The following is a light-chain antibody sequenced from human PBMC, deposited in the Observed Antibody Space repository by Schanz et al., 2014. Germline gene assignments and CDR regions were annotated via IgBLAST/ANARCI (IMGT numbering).Light chain of an antibody. CDR1: SSDVGGYKF. Sequence: QSALTQPASVSGSPGQSITISCTGTSSDVGGYKFVSWYQQHPGKAPKLMIYDVSNRPSGVSNRFSGSKSGNTASLTISGLQAEDEADYYCCSYAGSINLGVFGGGTKLTVL. V-gene: IGLV2-23*02. CDR3: CSYAGSINLGV. CDR2: DVS. J-gene: IGLJ2*01.